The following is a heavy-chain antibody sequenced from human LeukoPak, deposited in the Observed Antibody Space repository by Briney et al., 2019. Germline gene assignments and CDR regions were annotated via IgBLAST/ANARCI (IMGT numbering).Heavy chain of an antibody. CDR3: ARRGTGHGMDV. J-gene: IGHJ6*02. V-gene: IGHV3-74*01. Sequence: PGGSLRLSCAASGFTFNNYWIHRVRQVPGKGLVWVSRINNDGSSASYVDSVKGRFTISRDNAKNTLFLQMNSLRAEDTAVYYCARRGTGHGMDVWGQGTTVTVSS. CDR1: GFTFNNYW. D-gene: IGHD1-1*01. CDR2: INNDGSSA.